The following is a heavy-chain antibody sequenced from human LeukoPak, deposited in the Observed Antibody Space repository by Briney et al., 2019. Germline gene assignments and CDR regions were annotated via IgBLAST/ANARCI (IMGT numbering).Heavy chain of an antibody. J-gene: IGHJ6*03. D-gene: IGHD3-3*01. V-gene: IGHV4-34*01. CDR3: AREFGEATIFGVVPRDYYMDV. CDR1: GGSFSGYY. Sequence: SETLSLTCAVYGGSFSGYYWSWIRQPPGKGLEWIGEINHSGSTNYNPSLKSRVTISVDTSKKQFSLKLSSVTAADTAVYYCAREFGEATIFGVVPRDYYMDVWGKGTTVTVSS. CDR2: INHSGST.